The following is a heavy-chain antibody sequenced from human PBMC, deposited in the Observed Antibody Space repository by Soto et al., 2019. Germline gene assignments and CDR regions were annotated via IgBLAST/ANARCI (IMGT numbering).Heavy chain of an antibody. D-gene: IGHD3-3*01. Sequence: PSETLSLTCTVSGGSISSSSYYWAWNRQSPGKGLEWIGSVYYNGFTYYNPSLKSRVTISVDTSKNQFSLKLTSVTAADTAVYYCARMGDFCSDPGELAPGGQGTLVPVSS. CDR3: ARMGDFCSDPGELAP. V-gene: IGHV4-39*01. J-gene: IGHJ5*02. CDR1: GGSISSSSYY. CDR2: VYYNGFT.